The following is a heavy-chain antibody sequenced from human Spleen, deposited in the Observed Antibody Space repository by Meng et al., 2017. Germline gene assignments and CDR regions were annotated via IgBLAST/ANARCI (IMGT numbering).Heavy chain of an antibody. Sequence: QVQRKESGPGLVKPSDTLSLTCSVSGDSISNYYWNWLRQPAGKRLEWIGRTYVGGSTDYNPSLRSRVTVSVDTSKNQISLRLASVTAADTAVYFCARGSAGDYYFDSWGQGTLVTVSS. CDR3: ARGSAGDYYFDS. CDR1: GDSISNYY. V-gene: IGHV4-4*07. CDR2: TYVGGST. J-gene: IGHJ4*02. D-gene: IGHD4-17*01.